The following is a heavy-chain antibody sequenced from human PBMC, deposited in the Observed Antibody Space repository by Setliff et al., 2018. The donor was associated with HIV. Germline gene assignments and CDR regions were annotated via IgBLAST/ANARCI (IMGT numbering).Heavy chain of an antibody. CDR1: GGSVNSTNYY. J-gene: IGHJ4*02. CDR3: ARGRGSSSSWPIDY. CDR2: IYYSGST. V-gene: IGHV4-39*07. D-gene: IGHD6-13*01. Sequence: ASETLSLTCTVSGGSVNSTNYYWGWIRQPPGKGLEWIGSIYYSGSTYYNPSLKSRVTISVDTSKNQFSLKLSSVTAADTAVYFCARGRGSSSSWPIDYWGQGTLVTVSS.